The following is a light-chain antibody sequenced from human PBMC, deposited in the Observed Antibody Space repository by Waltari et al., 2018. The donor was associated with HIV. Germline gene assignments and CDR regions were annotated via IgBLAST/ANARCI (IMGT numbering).Light chain of an antibody. CDR1: PLGNKY. Sequence: SYDVTQPLSVSVSPGPTATITSSGDPLGNKYTSWYQQKAGQSPVLVIYQDTQRPSDIPERFSGSNSGHTATLTISGTQPIDEADYYCQAWDSTTLVFGGGTKLTVL. CDR3: QAWDSTTLV. V-gene: IGLV3-1*01. J-gene: IGLJ2*01. CDR2: QDT.